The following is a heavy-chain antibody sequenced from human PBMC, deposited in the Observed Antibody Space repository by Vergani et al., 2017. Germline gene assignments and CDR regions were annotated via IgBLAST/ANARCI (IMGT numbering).Heavy chain of an antibody. CDR3: ARDPRGAFDI. J-gene: IGHJ3*02. CDR1: GFTFSSYS. D-gene: IGHD3-10*01. Sequence: EVQLVESGGGLVQPGGSLRLSCAASGFTFSSYSMNWVRQAPGKGLEWVSYISSSSSTIYYADSVKGRFTISRDNAKNSLYLQMNSLRAEDTAVYYCARDPRGAFDIWGQGTMVTVSS. CDR2: ISSSSSTI. V-gene: IGHV3-48*04.